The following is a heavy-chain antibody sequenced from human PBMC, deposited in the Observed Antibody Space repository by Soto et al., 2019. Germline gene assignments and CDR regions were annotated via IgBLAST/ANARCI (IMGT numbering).Heavy chain of an antibody. Sequence: QVPLVQAGAEVRKPGASVKVSCKASGYTFSDYYIHWVRQAPGQGLEWMGWINPNSGGTKYAPKFQGGVTMTRDTSITTAYMELSRLRSGDTAVYYWAREPATAKPEGVDFWGQGTLGTVSS. V-gene: IGHV1-2*02. CDR1: GYTFSDYY. CDR3: AREPATAKPEGVDF. J-gene: IGHJ4*02. CDR2: INPNSGGT.